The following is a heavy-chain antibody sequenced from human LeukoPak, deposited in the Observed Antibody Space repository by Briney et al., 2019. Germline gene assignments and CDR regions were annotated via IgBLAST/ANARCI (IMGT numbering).Heavy chain of an antibody. J-gene: IGHJ5*02. CDR1: GFTFSNYA. CDR3: ARDLGCSTSSCRYNWFDP. CDR2: ISQSGGRST. V-gene: IGHV3-23*01. Sequence: PGGSLRLSCAASGFTFSNYAMTWVRQAPGEGLGWVAFISQSGGRSTDYADSGRGRFTISRDNSEDTLYLQMNSLRAEDTPVSHCARDLGCSTSSCRYNWFDPWGQGTLVTVSS. D-gene: IGHD2-2*01.